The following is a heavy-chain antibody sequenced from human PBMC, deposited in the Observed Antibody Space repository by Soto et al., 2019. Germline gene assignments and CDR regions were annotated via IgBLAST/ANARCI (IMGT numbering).Heavy chain of an antibody. D-gene: IGHD4-17*01. J-gene: IGHJ4*02. Sequence: HPGGSLSLSCAASGFSFSSYWIHWVRQAPGKGLVWVSRIKGDEITTNYADSVKGRFTISRDNAKNTVFLQMHSLRAEDTALYYCARGLYGAYGQDFWGQGILVTVSS. CDR1: GFSFSSYW. CDR2: IKGDEITT. V-gene: IGHV3-74*01. CDR3: ARGLYGAYGQDF.